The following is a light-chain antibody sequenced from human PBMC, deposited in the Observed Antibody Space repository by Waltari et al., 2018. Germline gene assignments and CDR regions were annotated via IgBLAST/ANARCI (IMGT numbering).Light chain of an antibody. CDR2: EVS. CDR1: SSDIGGYKY. V-gene: IGLV2-8*01. CDR3: SSYAGSNNLV. Sequence: QSALTQPPSASGSPGQSVTISCTGTSSDIGGYKYVSWYRQHRGKGPKLLIYEVSKRPSAVPNRFSGSKSGNTASLTVSGLQAEDEADYYCSSYAGSNNLVFGTGTKVTVL. J-gene: IGLJ1*01.